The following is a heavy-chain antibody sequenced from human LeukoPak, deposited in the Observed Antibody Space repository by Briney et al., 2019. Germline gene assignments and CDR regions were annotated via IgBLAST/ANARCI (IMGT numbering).Heavy chain of an antibody. Sequence: SVKVSCKASGGTFSSYATSWVRQAPGQGLEWMGGIIPIFGTANYAQKFQGRVTITADESTSTAYMELSSLRSEDTAVYYCASLRNYGLPYWYFDLWGRGTLVTVSS. V-gene: IGHV1-69*01. D-gene: IGHD3-16*01. CDR1: GGTFSSYA. J-gene: IGHJ2*01. CDR3: ASLRNYGLPYWYFDL. CDR2: IIPIFGTA.